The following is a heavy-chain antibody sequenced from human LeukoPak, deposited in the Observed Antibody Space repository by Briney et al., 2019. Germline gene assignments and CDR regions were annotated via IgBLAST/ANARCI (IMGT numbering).Heavy chain of an antibody. D-gene: IGHD3-10*01. V-gene: IGHV3-48*02. CDR1: GFTFSSYS. CDR2: ISSSSGTV. J-gene: IGHJ4*02. CDR3: ARYLWFGSSQRFDY. Sequence: GGSLRLSCAASGFTFSSYSMNWVRQAPGKGLEWISYISSSSGTVYYADSVKGRFTISRDNAKNSLYLQMNSLRDEDTAVYYCARYLWFGSSQRFDYWGREPWSPSPQ.